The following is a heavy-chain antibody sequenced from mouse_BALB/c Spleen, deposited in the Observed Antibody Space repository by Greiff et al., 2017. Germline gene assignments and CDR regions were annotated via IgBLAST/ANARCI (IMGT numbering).Heavy chain of an antibody. CDR1: GYSFTGYN. Sequence: VQLQQSGPELEKPGASVKISCKASGYSFTGYNMNWVKQSNGKSLEWIGNIDPYDGGTSYNQKFKGKATLTVDKSSSTAYMQLKSLTSEDSAVYYGARVGITTANYAMDYWGQGTSVTVSS. J-gene: IGHJ4*01. V-gene: IGHV1S135*01. D-gene: IGHD1-2*01. CDR2: IDPYDGGT. CDR3: ARVGITTANYAMDY.